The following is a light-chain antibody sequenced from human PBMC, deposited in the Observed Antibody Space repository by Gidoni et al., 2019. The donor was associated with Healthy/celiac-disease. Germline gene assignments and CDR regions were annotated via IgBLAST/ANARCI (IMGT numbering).Light chain of an antibody. CDR3: QSYDSSLSGVV. V-gene: IGLV1-40*01. Sequence: QSVLTHPPSVSGAPGQRVTISCTGSSSNIGAGYDVHWYQQLPGTAPKLLIYGNSNRPSGVPDRFSVSKSGTSASLAITGLQAEDEADYYCQSYDSSLSGVVFGGGTKLTVL. CDR1: SSNIGAGYD. CDR2: GNS. J-gene: IGLJ2*01.